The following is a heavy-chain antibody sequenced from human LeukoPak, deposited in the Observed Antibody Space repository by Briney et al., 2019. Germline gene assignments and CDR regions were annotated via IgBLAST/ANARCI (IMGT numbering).Heavy chain of an antibody. J-gene: IGHJ4*02. CDR3: ARGASRGLLSDY. Sequence: MPGGSLRLSCAASGFTFSTYGMNWVRQAPGKGLEWVSSISSSGRNIFYADSVTGRFTISRDNANNSLYLQMNSLRAEDTAVYHCARGASRGLLSDYWGQGTLVTVSS. V-gene: IGHV3-21*01. CDR2: ISSSGRNI. CDR1: GFTFSTYG. D-gene: IGHD3-10*01.